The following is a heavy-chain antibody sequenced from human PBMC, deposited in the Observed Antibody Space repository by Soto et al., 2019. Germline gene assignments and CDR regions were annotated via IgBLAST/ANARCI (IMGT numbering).Heavy chain of an antibody. CDR2: IKSKTDGGTT. D-gene: IGHD6-25*01. V-gene: IGHV3-15*07. Sequence: EVQLVESGGGLVKPGGSLRLSCAASGFTFSNAWMNWVRQAPGKGLEWVGRIKSKTDGGTTDYAAPVKGRFTISRDDSKNSVYRETKGLKTDETAVYYCSTRWAYSSVSANPQNRPGGQGSGYYRMDLWGQGTTVTVSS. CDR1: GFTFSNAW. CDR3: STRWAYSSVSANPQNRPGGQGSGYYRMDL. J-gene: IGHJ6*02.